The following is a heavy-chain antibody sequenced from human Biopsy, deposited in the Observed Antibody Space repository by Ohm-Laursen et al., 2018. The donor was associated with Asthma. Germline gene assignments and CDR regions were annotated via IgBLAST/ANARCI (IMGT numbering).Heavy chain of an antibody. CDR3: ARGYCRDDAWYSPPDY. CDR1: GFSFSDYY. V-gene: IGHV3-11*04. D-gene: IGHD2-15*01. CDR2: INNSSSII. Sequence: GSLRLSCAASGFSFSDYYMTWMRQAPGKGLEWLSYINNSSSIIYYADSVKGRFTISRDNAKNSLFLQMNSLRDEDTAVYYCARGYCRDDAWYSPPDYWGQGTLVTVSS. J-gene: IGHJ4*02.